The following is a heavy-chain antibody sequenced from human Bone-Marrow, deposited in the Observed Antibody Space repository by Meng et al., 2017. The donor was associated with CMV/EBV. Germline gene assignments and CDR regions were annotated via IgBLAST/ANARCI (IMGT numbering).Heavy chain of an antibody. CDR2: ISWDGGST. V-gene: IGHV3-43D*03. J-gene: IGHJ6*02. Sequence: GGSLILSCAASGFTFDDYAMHWVRQAPGKGLEWVSLISWDGGSTYYADSVKGRFTISRDNSKNTLYLQMNSLRAEDTAVYYCAKGRCDFWKPCYGMDVWGQGTTVTVSS. CDR1: GFTFDDYA. CDR3: AKGRCDFWKPCYGMDV. D-gene: IGHD3-3*01.